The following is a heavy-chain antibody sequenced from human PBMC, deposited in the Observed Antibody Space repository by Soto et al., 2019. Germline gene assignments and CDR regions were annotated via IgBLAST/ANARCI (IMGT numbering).Heavy chain of an antibody. CDR3: TNWNYPQSD. CDR2: ISKDGDIK. CDR1: GFTFNTYG. J-gene: IGHJ4*02. Sequence: QVQLVESGGGVVQPGESLRLSCAAYGFTFNTYGMHWIRQAPGKGLEWVAVISKDGDIKFYADSMKGRFTISRDNSKNTLYLQVNSLRPEDTAVYYCTNWNYPQSDWGQGTRVTVSS. V-gene: IGHV3-30*18. D-gene: IGHD1-7*01.